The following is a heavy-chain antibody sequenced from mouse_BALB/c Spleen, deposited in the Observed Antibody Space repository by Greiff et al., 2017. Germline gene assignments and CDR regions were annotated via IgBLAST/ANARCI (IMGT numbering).Heavy chain of an antibody. Sequence: VKLQESGAELAKPGASVKMSCKASGYTFTSYWMHWVKQRPGQGLEWIGYINPSTGYTEYNQKFKDKATLTADKSSSTAYMQLSSLTSEDSAVYYCARSKFLAMDYWGQGTSVTVSS. CDR3: ARSKFLAMDY. J-gene: IGHJ4*01. V-gene: IGHV1-7*01. CDR2: INPSTGYT. CDR1: GYTFTSYW.